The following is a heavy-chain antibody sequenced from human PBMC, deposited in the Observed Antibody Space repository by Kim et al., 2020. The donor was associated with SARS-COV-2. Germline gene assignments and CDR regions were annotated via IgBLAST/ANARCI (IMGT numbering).Heavy chain of an antibody. CDR2: IKQDGSEK. V-gene: IGHV3-7*01. D-gene: IGHD7-27*01. CDR3: ARVPRPGRFYFDY. Sequence: GGSLRLSCAASGFTFSSYWMSWVRQAPGKGLEWVANIKQDGSEKYYVDSVKGRFTISRDNAKNSLYLQMNSLRAEDTAVYYCARVPRPGRFYFDYWGQGTLVTVSS. J-gene: IGHJ4*02. CDR1: GFTFSSYW.